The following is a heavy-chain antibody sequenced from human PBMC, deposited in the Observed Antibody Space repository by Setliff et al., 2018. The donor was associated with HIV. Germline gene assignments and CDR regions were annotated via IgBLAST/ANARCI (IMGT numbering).Heavy chain of an antibody. D-gene: IGHD3-22*01. CDR1: GYTFTGYY. CDR3: ARGDYYDSSGYWGSYYYYGMDV. V-gene: IGHV1-2*02. J-gene: IGHJ6*02. Sequence: ASVKVSCKASGYTFTGYYMHWVRQAPGQGLEWMGWINPNSGGTNYAQKFQGRVTMTRDTSISTAYMELSRLRSDDTAVYYCARGDYYDSSGYWGSYYYYGMDVWGQGTTVTVSS. CDR2: INPNSGGT.